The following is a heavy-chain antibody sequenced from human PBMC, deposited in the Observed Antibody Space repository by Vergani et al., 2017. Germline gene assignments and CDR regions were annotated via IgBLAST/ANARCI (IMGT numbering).Heavy chain of an antibody. J-gene: IGHJ5*02. Sequence: EVQLEESGGGLVLPGRSLRLSCVASGFTSAGYAMHWVRQAPGKGLEWVSGISWNSNSIGYADSVKGRFTISRDNAKNSLYLQMNSLRAEDTALYYCAKXLSTSSGGGWFDPWGQGTLVTVSS. CDR2: ISWNSNSI. CDR1: GFTSAGYA. CDR3: AKXLSTSSGGGWFDP. D-gene: IGHD6-6*01. V-gene: IGHV3-9*02.